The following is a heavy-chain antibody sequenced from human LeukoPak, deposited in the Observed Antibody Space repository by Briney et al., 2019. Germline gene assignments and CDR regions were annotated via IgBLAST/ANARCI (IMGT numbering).Heavy chain of an antibody. CDR3: ARGAAVGRTRDY. V-gene: IGHV1-2*06. J-gene: IGHJ4*02. CDR1: GYTFTGYY. Sequence: ASVKVSCKASGYTFTGYYIHWVRQAPGQGLEWMGRINPNSGDRNYAQKFQGRVTMTRDTSISAAYMELGSLRSDDTAVYYCARGAAVGRTRDYWGQGTLVTVSS. D-gene: IGHD6-13*01. CDR2: INPNSGDR.